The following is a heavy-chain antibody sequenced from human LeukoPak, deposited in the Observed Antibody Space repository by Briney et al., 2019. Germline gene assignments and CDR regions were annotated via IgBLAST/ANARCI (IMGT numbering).Heavy chain of an antibody. V-gene: IGHV3-21*01. CDR1: GFTFSSYS. CDR3: VRDRRAVAVYFDY. D-gene: IGHD6-19*01. J-gene: IGHJ4*02. CDR2: ISSSSSYI. Sequence: GGSLRLSCAASGFTFSSYSMNWVRQAPGKGLEWVSSISSSSSYIYCADSVKGRLTISRDNAKNSLYLQMNSLRAEDTAVYYCVRDRRAVAVYFDYWGQGTLVTVSS.